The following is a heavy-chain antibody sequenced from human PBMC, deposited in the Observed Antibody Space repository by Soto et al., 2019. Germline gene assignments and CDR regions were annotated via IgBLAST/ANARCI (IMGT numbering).Heavy chain of an antibody. CDR2: MNPNSGNT. Sequence: QVQLVQSGAEVKKPGASVKVSCKASGYTFTSYDINWVRQATGQGLEWMGWMNPNSGNTGYAQKFQGRVTMTRNTALSTADMELSSLRSEDTAVYYCARLGSSSYGMDVWGQGTTVTVSS. CDR1: GYTFTSYD. J-gene: IGHJ6*02. D-gene: IGHD6-6*01. V-gene: IGHV1-8*01. CDR3: ARLGSSSYGMDV.